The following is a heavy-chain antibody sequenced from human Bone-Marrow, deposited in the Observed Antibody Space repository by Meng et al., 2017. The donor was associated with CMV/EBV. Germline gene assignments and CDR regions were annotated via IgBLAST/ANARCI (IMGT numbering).Heavy chain of an antibody. D-gene: IGHD6-6*01. J-gene: IGHJ5*02. Sequence: QVQLAQSAAEVKRPGAPVRVSCKASGYSFSTYGINWVRQAPGQGLEWMGWISAYNGDTNYAQKFQGRVSMTTDTSTSTAYMEVRSLRSDDSGIYYCARDREAARPGWFDPWGQGTLVTVSS. CDR3: ARDREAARPGWFDP. CDR2: ISAYNGDT. V-gene: IGHV1-18*01. CDR1: GYSFSTYG.